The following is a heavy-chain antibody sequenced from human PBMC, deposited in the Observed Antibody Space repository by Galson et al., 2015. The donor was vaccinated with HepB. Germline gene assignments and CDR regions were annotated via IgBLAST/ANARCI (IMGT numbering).Heavy chain of an antibody. V-gene: IGHV3-21*01. J-gene: IGHJ4*02. D-gene: IGHD6-19*01. CDR3: ARGSLTVAGTLVN. CDR2: ISSSSTYI. CDR1: GFTFSSYS. Sequence: SLRLSCAASGFTFSSYSTNWVRQAPGKGLEWVSFISSSSTYIYQADSVKGRFTISRDNAKNSLYLQMNSLRAEDTAVYYCARGSLTVAGTLVNWGQGTLVTVSS.